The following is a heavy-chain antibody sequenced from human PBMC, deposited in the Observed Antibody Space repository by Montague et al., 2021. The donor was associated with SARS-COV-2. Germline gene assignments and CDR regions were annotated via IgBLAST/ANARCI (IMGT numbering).Heavy chain of an antibody. CDR2: IDWDGDK. J-gene: IGHJ6*02. V-gene: IGHV2-70*11. CDR1: GFSLSTRGMC. Sequence: PALVKPTQTLTLTCTFSGFSLSTRGMCMTWIRQPPGKVLEWLARIDWDGDKYYNTSLKSRLTISKDTSKNLVVLTMTNMDPVDTATYYCARGPSDTYYYNGMDVWGRGTTVTVSS. CDR3: ARGPSDTYYYNGMDV.